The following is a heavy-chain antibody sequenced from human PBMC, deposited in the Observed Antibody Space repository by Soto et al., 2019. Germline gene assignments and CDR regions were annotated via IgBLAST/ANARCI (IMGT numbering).Heavy chain of an antibody. Sequence: QLQLLESGPGLVKASETLSLTCSVSGGSISTSRSYWAWLRQPPRKGLGWLANIFYSGSTFYNPSLASRVSVSVDTSKNEFSLKLRSVTAADTAVYYCARQPTTGDTDLWFDPWGQGTLVTVSS. CDR2: IFYSGST. CDR1: GGSISTSRSY. CDR3: ARQPTTGDTDLWFDP. D-gene: IGHD2-21*01. J-gene: IGHJ5*02. V-gene: IGHV4-39*01.